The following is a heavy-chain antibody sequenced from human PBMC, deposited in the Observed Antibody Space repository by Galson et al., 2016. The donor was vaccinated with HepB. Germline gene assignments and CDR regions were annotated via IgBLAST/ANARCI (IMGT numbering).Heavy chain of an antibody. V-gene: IGHV3-9*01. CDR2: IDWRSGRI. Sequence: SLRLSCAASAGFTFDGYAMHWVRQAPGKGLEWVSGIDWRSGRIDYADSVRGRFTVSRDDAKNSLFLQMNSLRTEDTALYFCLKDLTPGGLDVWGQGTTVTVS. J-gene: IGHJ6*02. D-gene: IGHD3-16*01. CDR3: LKDLTPGGLDV. CDR1: AGFTFDGYA.